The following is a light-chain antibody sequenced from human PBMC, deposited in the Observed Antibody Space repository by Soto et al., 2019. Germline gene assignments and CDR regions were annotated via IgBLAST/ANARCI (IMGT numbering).Light chain of an antibody. CDR2: EGT. Sequence: QSVLTQPASVSGSLGQSITISCTGTSSDVGSYNLVSWYQHHPGKAPKFLIYEGTKRPSGVSSRFSGSKSGNTASPTISGLQAEDEAHYYCCSYAGSSTYVFGTGTKV. J-gene: IGLJ1*01. CDR3: CSYAGSSTYV. V-gene: IGLV2-23*01. CDR1: SSDVGSYNL.